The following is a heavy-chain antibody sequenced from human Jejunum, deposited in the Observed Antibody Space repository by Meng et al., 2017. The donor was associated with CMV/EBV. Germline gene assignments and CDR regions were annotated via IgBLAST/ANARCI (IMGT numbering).Heavy chain of an antibody. Sequence: QRGESGGGGGQPVGSLRVSCRTSGVSFSNHGMHWVRQPTGEGLEWVGYIRHDETKITYADSVKGRFTISRDNSKNTLYLQMNSLRPEDTSVYYCAKDVSGSAIWGQGILVVDSS. CDR2: IRHDETKI. CDR3: AKDVSGSAI. D-gene: IGHD3-10*01. CDR1: GVSFSNHG. J-gene: IGHJ4*01. V-gene: IGHV3-30*02.